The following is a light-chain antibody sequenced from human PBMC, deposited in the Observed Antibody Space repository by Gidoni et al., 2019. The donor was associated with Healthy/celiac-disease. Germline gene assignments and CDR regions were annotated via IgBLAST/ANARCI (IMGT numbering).Light chain of an antibody. CDR1: HSISSY. V-gene: IGKV1-39*01. CDR2: AAS. J-gene: IGKJ2*01. Sequence: DIQMTQSASSLSASVGDRVTITCRASHSISSYLNWYQQKPGKAPKPLIYAASSLQSGVPSRFRGSGSGTDFTLTISSLQPEDFATYYCQQRYSTPPYTFGQGTKLEIK. CDR3: QQRYSTPPYT.